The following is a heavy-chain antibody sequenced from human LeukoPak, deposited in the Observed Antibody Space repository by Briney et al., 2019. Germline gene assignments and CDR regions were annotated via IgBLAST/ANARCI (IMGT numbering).Heavy chain of an antibody. J-gene: IGHJ4*02. CDR1: GDSTSSDRYY. Sequence: SETLSLTCTVSGDSTSSDRYYGGWVRQPPGKGLEWIGNIYYSGSTYYNPSLKSRVTMSVDTSKNQFFLKLNSVTAADTAVYYCARGRPYSGGYHLDYWGQGTLVTVSS. D-gene: IGHD1-26*01. CDR2: IYYSGST. CDR3: ARGRPYSGGYHLDY. V-gene: IGHV4-39*01.